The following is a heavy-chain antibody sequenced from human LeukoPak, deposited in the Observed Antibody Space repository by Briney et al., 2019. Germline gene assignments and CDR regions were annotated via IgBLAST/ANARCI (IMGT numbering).Heavy chain of an antibody. CDR1: GFTFSSYA. Sequence: GGSLRLSCAASGFTFSSYAMSWVRQAPGKGLEWVSAISGSGGSTYYADSVKGRFTISRDNSKNTLYLQMNSLRAEDTAVYYCARNMGGYDDYFDYWGQGTLVTVSS. D-gene: IGHD5-12*01. CDR2: ISGSGGST. CDR3: ARNMGGYDDYFDY. V-gene: IGHV3-23*01. J-gene: IGHJ4*02.